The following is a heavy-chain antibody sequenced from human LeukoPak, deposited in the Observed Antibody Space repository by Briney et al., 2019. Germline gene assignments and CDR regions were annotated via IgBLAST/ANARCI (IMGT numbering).Heavy chain of an antibody. D-gene: IGHD4/OR15-4a*01. CDR3: ARNGLQGFCSVNYCHSFFDF. J-gene: IGHJ4*03. CDR2: ITASGGDT. V-gene: IGHV3-23*01. Sequence: PGGSLRLSCVASGFTFSHHSIICVRQSPGKGLESFSAITASGGDTFYAESVEGRFSVSRADSKTTVFLQMSSLTADETRINLCARNGLQGFCSVNYCHSFFDFWGQGTRVTVSS. CDR1: GFTFSHHS.